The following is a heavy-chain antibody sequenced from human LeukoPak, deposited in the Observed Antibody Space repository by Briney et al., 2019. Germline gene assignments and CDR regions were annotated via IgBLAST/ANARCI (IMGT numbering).Heavy chain of an antibody. V-gene: IGHV3-64D*09. J-gene: IGHJ6*02. D-gene: IGHD2-15*01. CDR2: ISDSGGST. CDR3: VRGYSFGPYGMDV. Sequence: GGSLRLSCSASGFPFSSYAMHWVRQAPGRGLEYVSAISDSGGSTYYADSVKGRFTISRDNSKNTLYLRMSSLRAEDTAVYFCVRGYSFGPYGMDVWGQGTTVTVSS. CDR1: GFPFSSYA.